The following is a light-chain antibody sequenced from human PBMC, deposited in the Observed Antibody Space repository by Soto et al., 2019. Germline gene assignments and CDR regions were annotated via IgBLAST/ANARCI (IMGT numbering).Light chain of an antibody. CDR3: SSYTSSSTRV. CDR1: SSDVGGYKY. Sequence: QSALTQPASVSGSPGQSITISCTGTSSDVGGYKYVSWYQQHPGKAPKLMIYDIRNRPSGVSNRFSGSKSGNTASLTISGLQAEDGADYYCSSYTSSSTRVFGTGTKLTAL. J-gene: IGLJ1*01. V-gene: IGLV2-14*03. CDR2: DIR.